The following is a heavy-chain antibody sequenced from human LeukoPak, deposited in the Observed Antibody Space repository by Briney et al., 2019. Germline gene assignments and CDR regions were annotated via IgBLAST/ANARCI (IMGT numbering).Heavy chain of an antibody. D-gene: IGHD6-6*01. CDR2: IHYTGST. J-gene: IGHJ5*02. CDR3: VRRGVAAIFDP. CDR1: GGSISGYY. V-gene: IGHV4-59*08. Sequence: SETLSLTCTDSGGSISGYYWSWIRQPPGKGLEWIAYIHYTGSTTYNPSLKSRVTISLNTSKNQISLKLSSVTAADTAVYYCVRRGVAAIFDPWGQGTPVTVSS.